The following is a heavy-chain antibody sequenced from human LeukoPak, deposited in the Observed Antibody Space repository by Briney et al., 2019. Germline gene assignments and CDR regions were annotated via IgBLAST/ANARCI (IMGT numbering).Heavy chain of an antibody. CDR1: GYSISGGYY. Sequence: SETLSLTCPVSGYSISGGYYWGWIRQPPGKGLEWIGSIYHSGTTYYNPSLKSRVIISVDTCKNQFSLKLSSVTAADTAVYYCAREKYYYGSGNDWGQGTLVTVSS. V-gene: IGHV4-38-2*02. J-gene: IGHJ4*02. CDR3: AREKYYYGSGND. D-gene: IGHD3-10*01. CDR2: IYHSGTT.